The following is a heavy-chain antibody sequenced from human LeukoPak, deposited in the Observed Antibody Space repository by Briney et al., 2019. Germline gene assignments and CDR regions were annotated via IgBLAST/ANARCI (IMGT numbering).Heavy chain of an antibody. CDR2: ADPEDGET. CDR1: GYTFTDYY. D-gene: IGHD2-2*01. J-gene: IGHJ4*02. Sequence: ASVKVSCKVSGYTFTDYYMHWVQQAPGKGLEWMGLADPEDGETIYAEKFQGRVTITADTSTDTAYMELSSLRSEDTAVYYCATGRYQLLIEDYWGQGTLVTVSS. CDR3: ATGRYQLLIEDY. V-gene: IGHV1-69-2*01.